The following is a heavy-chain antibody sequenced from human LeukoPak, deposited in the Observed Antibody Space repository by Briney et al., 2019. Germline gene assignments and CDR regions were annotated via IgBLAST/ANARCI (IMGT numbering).Heavy chain of an antibody. CDR1: GFSFNTYW. V-gene: IGHV3-74*01. CDR3: ARDHSSWEVPSDY. D-gene: IGHD6-13*01. CDR2: MNTDGSDR. J-gene: IGHJ4*02. Sequence: PGGSLRLSCAASGFSFNTYWMHWVRQVPGKGLVWVSGMNTDGSDRSYADSVKGRFTISRDNAKNTLYLQMNSLRAADTAVDYCARDHSSWEVPSDYWGQGTLVTVSS.